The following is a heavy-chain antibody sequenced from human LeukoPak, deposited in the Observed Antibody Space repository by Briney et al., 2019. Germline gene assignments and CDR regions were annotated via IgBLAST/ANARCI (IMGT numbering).Heavy chain of an antibody. CDR1: GFTFSTYW. J-gene: IGHJ4*02. V-gene: IGHV3-74*01. D-gene: IGHD1-26*01. CDR3: ARSKYSASHVDY. CDR2: INSDGSST. Sequence: GGSLRLSCAASGFTFSTYWMHWVRQAPGKGLVWVSRINSDGSSTTYADSVKGRFTISRDNAKNTLYLQMNSLTAEDTALYYCARSKYSASHVDYWGQGTLVTVSS.